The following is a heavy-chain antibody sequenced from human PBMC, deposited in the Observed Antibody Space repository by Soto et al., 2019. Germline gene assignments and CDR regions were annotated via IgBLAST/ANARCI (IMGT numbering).Heavy chain of an antibody. J-gene: IGHJ5*02. V-gene: IGHV1-69*12. CDR3: ARDERGDGSRRNWFDP. Sequence: QVQLVQSGAEVKKPGSSVKVSCKASGGTFSSYAISWVRQAPGQGLEWLGGIIPIFNRSNYAQKFQGRVTITADESTNTMYMELSSLRSEDTAVYYCARDERGDGSRRNWFDPWGQGTLVTVSS. CDR1: GGTFSSYA. CDR2: IIPIFNRS. D-gene: IGHD1-1*01.